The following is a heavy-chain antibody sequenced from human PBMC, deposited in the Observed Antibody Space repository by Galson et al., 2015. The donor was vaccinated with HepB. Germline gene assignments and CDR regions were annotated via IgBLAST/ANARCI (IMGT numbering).Heavy chain of an antibody. V-gene: IGHV3-30*03. J-gene: IGHJ4*02. CDR3: ARDAEPKNNYYDSSGNIDY. CDR2: ISYDGSNK. CDR1: GFTFSDYD. Sequence: SLRLSCAASGFTFSDYDMHWVRQAPGKGLEWVAIISYDGSNKYYADSVKGRFTISRDNSKNTLYLQMNSLRAEDTAVYYCARDAEPKNNYYDSSGNIDYWGQGTLVTVSS. D-gene: IGHD3-22*01.